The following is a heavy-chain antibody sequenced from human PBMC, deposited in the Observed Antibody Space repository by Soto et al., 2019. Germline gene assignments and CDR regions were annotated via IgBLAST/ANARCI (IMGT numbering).Heavy chain of an antibody. Sequence: SETLSLTCAVYGGSFSGYYWSWIRQPPGKGLEWIGEINHSGSTNYNPSLKSRVTISVDTSKNQFSLKLSSVTAADTAVYYCARAYATPHAYGWFDPWGQGTLVTVSS. CDR2: INHSGST. V-gene: IGHV4-34*01. J-gene: IGHJ5*02. CDR3: ARAYATPHAYGWFDP. D-gene: IGHD5-12*01. CDR1: GGSFSGYY.